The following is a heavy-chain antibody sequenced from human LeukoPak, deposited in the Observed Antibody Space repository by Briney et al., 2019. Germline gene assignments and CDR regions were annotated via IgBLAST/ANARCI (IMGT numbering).Heavy chain of an antibody. CDR3: ARSHYYYDSSGYSNPMSFDY. V-gene: IGHV3-74*01. CDR2: IYSDDSTT. CDR1: GFTFSNYL. J-gene: IGHJ4*02. D-gene: IGHD3-22*01. Sequence: PGGALTLSCAASGFTFSNYLMHWIRQAPWKELVWVGRIYSDDSTTTYADSVKGRFTLSRDNAKNTLYLQMNSLSAEDTAVYYCARSHYYYDSSGYSNPMSFDYWGQGTLVTVSS.